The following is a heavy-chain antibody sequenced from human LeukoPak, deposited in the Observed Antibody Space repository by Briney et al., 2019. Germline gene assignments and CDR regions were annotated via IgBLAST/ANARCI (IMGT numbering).Heavy chain of an antibody. D-gene: IGHD6-13*01. Sequence: PGGSLRLSCAASGFSFSNYAMHWVRQAPGKGLDCVSAISSNGGSTYYANSVKGRFTISRDNSKNTLYLQMGSLRAEDMAVYYCARSAVAGPYYYYYGMDVWGQGTTVTVSS. CDR1: GFSFSNYA. J-gene: IGHJ6*02. CDR2: ISSNGGST. V-gene: IGHV3-64*01. CDR3: ARSAVAGPYYYYYGMDV.